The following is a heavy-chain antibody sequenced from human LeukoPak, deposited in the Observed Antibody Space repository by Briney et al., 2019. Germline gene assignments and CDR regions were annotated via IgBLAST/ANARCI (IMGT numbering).Heavy chain of an antibody. V-gene: IGHV3-15*01. CDR2: IKSKTDGGTT. CDR3: TTNKNDYGDYGDY. D-gene: IGHD4-17*01. Sequence: GGSLRLSCAASGFTFSNAWMSWVRQAPGKGLEWVGRIKSKTDGGTTDYAAPVKGRFTISRDDSKNTLYLQMNSLKAEDTAVYYCTTNKNDYGDYGDYWGQGTLVTVSS. J-gene: IGHJ4*02. CDR1: GFTFSNAW.